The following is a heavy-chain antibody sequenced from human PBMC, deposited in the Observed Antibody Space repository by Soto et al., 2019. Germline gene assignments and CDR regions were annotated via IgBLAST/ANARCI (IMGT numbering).Heavy chain of an antibody. D-gene: IGHD3-10*01. CDR3: ARDSGWPILNFDN. V-gene: IGHV3-30*03. J-gene: IGHJ4*02. CDR2: SSYDGRET. CDR1: DFDFSSYG. Sequence: GGSLRLSCAASDFDFSSYGIHLVRQTLGKGLERVAASSYDGRETFYADSAKGRFTVSKEMSKNTAFLQMNALRHEDTAVYFCARDSGWPILNFDNWGQGTPVTVSS.